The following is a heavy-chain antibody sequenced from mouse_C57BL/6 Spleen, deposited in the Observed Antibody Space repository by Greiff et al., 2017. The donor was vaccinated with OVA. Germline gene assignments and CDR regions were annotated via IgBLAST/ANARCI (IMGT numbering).Heavy chain of an antibody. J-gene: IGHJ4*01. CDR1: GYTFTSYW. Sequence: QVQLQQPGTELVKPGASVKLSCKASGYTFTSYWMHWVKQRPGQGLEWIGNINPSNGGTNYNEKFKSKTTLTVDKSSSTAYMQLSSLTSEDSAVYYCARYGNFLYAMDYWGQGTSVTVSS. V-gene: IGHV1-53*01. CDR2: INPSNGGT. D-gene: IGHD1-1*01. CDR3: ARYGNFLYAMDY.